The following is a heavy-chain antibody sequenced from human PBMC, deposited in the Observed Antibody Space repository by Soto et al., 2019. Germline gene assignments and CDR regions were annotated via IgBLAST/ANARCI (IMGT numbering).Heavy chain of an antibody. D-gene: IGHD2-21*01. CDR3: AHRIATPTYVDF. CDR1: GFSLTTSGVG. CDR2: IYWDDDK. V-gene: IGHV2-5*02. Sequence: QITLKESGPTLVRPTQTLTLTCTFSGFSLTTSGVGVAWIRQPPGKALEWLALIYWDDDKRYSPSLKTRLTITKDTSKNQVVLTITNMDPVDTATYYCAHRIATPTYVDFWGQGTLVTVSS. J-gene: IGHJ4*02.